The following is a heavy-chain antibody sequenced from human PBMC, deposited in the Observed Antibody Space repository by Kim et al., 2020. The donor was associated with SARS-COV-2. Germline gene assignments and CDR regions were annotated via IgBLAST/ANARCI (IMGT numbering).Heavy chain of an antibody. CDR1: GGSISSYY. CDR2: IYYSGST. V-gene: IGHV4-59*08. Sequence: SETLSLTCTVSGGSISSYYWSWIRQPPGKGLEWIGYIYYSGSTNYNPSLKSRVTISVDTSKNQFSLKLSSVTAADTAVYYCARHSGVGYCSGGSCYSAAANDYYYGMDVWGQGTTVTVSS. CDR3: ARHSGVGYCSGGSCYSAAANDYYYGMDV. D-gene: IGHD2-15*01. J-gene: IGHJ6*02.